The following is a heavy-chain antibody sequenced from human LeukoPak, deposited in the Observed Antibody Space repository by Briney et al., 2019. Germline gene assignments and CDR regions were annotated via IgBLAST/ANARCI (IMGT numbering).Heavy chain of an antibody. Sequence: PGGSLRLSCVASGFSFSLHAMHWLRQTPGKGLEWVAVISYDGSNKYYADSVKGRFTISSDNSKNTLYLQMNSLRAEDTAVYYCARGKSHYDFWSGYYLDYWGQGTLVTVSS. CDR3: ARGKSHYDFWSGYYLDY. D-gene: IGHD3-3*01. V-gene: IGHV3-30-3*01. CDR2: ISYDGSNK. J-gene: IGHJ4*02. CDR1: GFSFSLHA.